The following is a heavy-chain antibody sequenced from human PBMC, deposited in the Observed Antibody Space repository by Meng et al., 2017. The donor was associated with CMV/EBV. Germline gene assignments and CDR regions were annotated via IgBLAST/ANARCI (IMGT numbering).Heavy chain of an antibody. Sequence: GESLKIPCAASGFTLSTYTMHWVRQAPGQGLEWVAAFLYDGSEEYYEDSVKGRFAISRDNIKNTLFLHMNSLRADDTAVYYCARDGVRHSSGDYDRMDVWGQGTTVTVSS. CDR2: FLYDGSEE. CDR3: ARDGVRHSSGDYDRMDV. V-gene: IGHV3-30*09. D-gene: IGHD3-22*01. CDR1: GFTLSTYT. J-gene: IGHJ6*02.